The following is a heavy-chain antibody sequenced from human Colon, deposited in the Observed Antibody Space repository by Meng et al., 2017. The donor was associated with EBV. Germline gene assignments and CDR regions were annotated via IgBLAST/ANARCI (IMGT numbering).Heavy chain of an antibody. CDR3: AKKGSPGFQPYDY. D-gene: IGHD2-2*01. J-gene: IGHJ4*02. V-gene: IGHV3-23*04. CDR2: ISGTTGNT. CDR1: GFTFSSYS. Sequence: EGQLGGSGGGLLQPGGSLRPSWASSGFTFSSYSMSWVRQAPGTGLEWVSTISGTTGNTNYADSVKGRFTISSDNSKSTLYLQMNSLRAEDTALYYCAKKGSPGFQPYDYWGQGTLVTVSS.